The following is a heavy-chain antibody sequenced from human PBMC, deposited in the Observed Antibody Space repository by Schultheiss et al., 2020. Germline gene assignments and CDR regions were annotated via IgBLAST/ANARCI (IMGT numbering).Heavy chain of an antibody. CDR1: GYTFTSYD. V-gene: IGHV1-8*01. J-gene: IGHJ6*02. CDR2: MNPNSGNT. CDR3: ARLESMDYYYYYGMDV. D-gene: IGHD6-6*01. Sequence: ASVKVSCKASGYTFTSYDINWVRQATGQGLEWMGWMNPNSGNTGYAQKFQGRVTITRDMSTSTAYMELRSLRSDDTAVYYCARLESMDYYYYYGMDVWGQGTTVTVSS.